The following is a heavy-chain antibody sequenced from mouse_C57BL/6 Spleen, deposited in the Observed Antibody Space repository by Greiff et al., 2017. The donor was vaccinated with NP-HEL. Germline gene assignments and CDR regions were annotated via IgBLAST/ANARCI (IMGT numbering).Heavy chain of an antibody. Sequence: VQLVESGAELMKPGASVKLSCKATGYTFTGYWIEWVKQRPGHGLEWIGEILPGSGSTNYNEKFKGKATFTADTSSNTAYMQLSSLTTEDSAIYYCARGDEIYYGNYVGFAYWGQGTLVTVSA. D-gene: IGHD2-1*01. J-gene: IGHJ3*01. CDR3: ARGDEIYYGNYVGFAY. V-gene: IGHV1-9*01. CDR1: GYTFTGYW. CDR2: ILPGSGST.